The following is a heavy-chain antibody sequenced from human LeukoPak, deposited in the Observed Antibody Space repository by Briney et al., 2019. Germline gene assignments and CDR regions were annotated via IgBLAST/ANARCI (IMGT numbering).Heavy chain of an antibody. CDR2: ISYDGSNK. D-gene: IGHD3-10*01. CDR1: GFTFSSYG. J-gene: IGHJ6*01. CDR3: AKDQYGSAYYYGIDV. V-gene: IGHV3-30*18. Sequence: RGSQSLSCAASGFTFSSYGMHWVRQAPGKGLEWVAVISYDGSNKYQADSVKGRFTISRDNSKNTLYLQMNSLRAEDTAVYYCAKDQYGSAYYYGIDVWCRGNGVTVSS.